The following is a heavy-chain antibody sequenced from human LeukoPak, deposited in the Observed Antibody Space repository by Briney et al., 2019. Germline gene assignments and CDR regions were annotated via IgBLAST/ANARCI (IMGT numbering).Heavy chain of an antibody. V-gene: IGHV4-39*07. CDR3: ARAREYYDSSGYVDY. CDR1: GGSIGSTNYY. Sequence: SETLSLTCTVSGGSIGSTNYYWGWLRQPPGKGLEWIGSIYYSGSTYYNPSLKSRVTISVDTSKNQFSLKLSSVTAADTAVYYCARAREYYDSSGYVDYWGQGTLVTVSS. D-gene: IGHD3-22*01. CDR2: IYYSGST. J-gene: IGHJ4*02.